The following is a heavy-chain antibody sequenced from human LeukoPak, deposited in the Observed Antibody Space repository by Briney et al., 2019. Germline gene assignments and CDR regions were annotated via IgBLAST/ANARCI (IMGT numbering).Heavy chain of an antibody. CDR1: GFTFSSYW. J-gene: IGHJ4*02. D-gene: IGHD6-13*01. CDR2: IKQDGSEK. V-gene: IGHV3-7*04. Sequence: XXSGFTFSSYWMSWVRQAPGKGLEWVANIKQDGSEKYYVDSVKGRFTISRDNAKNSLYLQMNSLRAEDTAVYYCARVIAAAGFDYWGQGTLVTVSS. CDR3: ARVIAAAGFDY.